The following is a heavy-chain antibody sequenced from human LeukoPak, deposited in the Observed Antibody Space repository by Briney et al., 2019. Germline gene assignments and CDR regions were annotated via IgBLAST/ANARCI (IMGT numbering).Heavy chain of an antibody. Sequence: SETLSLTCTVSGGSISSYYWSWIRQPPGKGLEWIGYIYYSGSTNYNPSLKSRVTISVDTSKNQFSLKLSSVTAADTAVYYCARDGIVGATTTAGAFDIWDQGTMVTVSS. CDR3: ARDGIVGATTTAGAFDI. J-gene: IGHJ3*02. V-gene: IGHV4-59*01. D-gene: IGHD1-26*01. CDR1: GGSISSYY. CDR2: IYYSGST.